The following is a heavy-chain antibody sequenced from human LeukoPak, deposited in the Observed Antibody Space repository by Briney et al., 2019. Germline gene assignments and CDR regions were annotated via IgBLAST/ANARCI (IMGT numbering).Heavy chain of an antibody. D-gene: IGHD2-2*01. J-gene: IGHJ6*03. CDR3: ARLSKLLSIGSDYYMDV. Sequence: GASVKVSCKASGYTFTGYYVHWVRQAPGQGLEWMGWINPNSGGTNFAQKFQGRVTMTRDTSISTAYMELSRLRSDDTAVYYCARLSKLLSIGSDYYMDVWGKGTTVTVSS. CDR1: GYTFTGYY. CDR2: INPNSGGT. V-gene: IGHV1-2*02.